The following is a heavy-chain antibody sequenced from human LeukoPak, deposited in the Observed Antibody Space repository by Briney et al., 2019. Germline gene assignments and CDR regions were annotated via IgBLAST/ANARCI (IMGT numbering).Heavy chain of an antibody. CDR2: IYSGGST. CDR1: GFSVSNFY. D-gene: IGHD1-7*01. CDR3: ARLTGTTDDY. J-gene: IGHJ4*02. V-gene: IGHV3-53*05. Sequence: GGSLRLSCAASGFSVSNFYMSWVRQAPGEGLEWVSVIYSGGSTDYADSVKGRFTISRDNSKNTLYLQMNSLRAEDTAVYYCARLTGTTDDYWGQGTLVTVSS.